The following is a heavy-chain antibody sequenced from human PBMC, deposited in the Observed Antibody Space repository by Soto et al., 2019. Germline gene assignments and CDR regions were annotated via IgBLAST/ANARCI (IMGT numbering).Heavy chain of an antibody. V-gene: IGHV3-66*01. D-gene: IGHD3-10*01. CDR2: IYSGGST. Sequence: GGSLRLSCAASGFTGSSNYISWVRQAQGKGLEWVSVIYSGGSTYYADSVKGRFTISRDNSKNTLYLQMNSLRAEDTAVYYCARDFSGSPYYYYGMDVWGQGTTVTVSS. J-gene: IGHJ6*02. CDR3: ARDFSGSPYYYYGMDV. CDR1: GFTGSSNY.